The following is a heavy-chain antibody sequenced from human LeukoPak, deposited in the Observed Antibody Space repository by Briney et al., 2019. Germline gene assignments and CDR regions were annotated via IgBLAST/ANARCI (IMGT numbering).Heavy chain of an antibody. CDR2: SNYSGST. Sequence: SETLSLTCTVSGGSISSYYWSWIRQPPGKGLEWIGYSNYSGSTNYNPSLKSRVTLSVDTPKNQFSLKLSSVTAADTPIYYCEREARQDYVYFDHWGQGSLVTVSS. CDR3: EREARQDYVYFDH. D-gene: IGHD4-17*01. CDR1: GGSISSYY. J-gene: IGHJ4*02. V-gene: IGHV4-59*01.